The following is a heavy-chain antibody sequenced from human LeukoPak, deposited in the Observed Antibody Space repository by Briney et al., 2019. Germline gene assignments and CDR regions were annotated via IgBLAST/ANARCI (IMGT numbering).Heavy chain of an antibody. Sequence: GGSLRLPCEGFGFAVSTYSMHWVRQTPGKGLVWASRLNSDGIRTDYAVSVRGRFTISRDNAKNTFYMYMDSLRAEDTAVYYCARAGFYNGYDYWGQGTLVTVSS. CDR1: GFAVSTYS. CDR2: LNSDGIRT. D-gene: IGHD5-18*01. CDR3: ARAGFYNGYDY. V-gene: IGHV3-74*01. J-gene: IGHJ4*02.